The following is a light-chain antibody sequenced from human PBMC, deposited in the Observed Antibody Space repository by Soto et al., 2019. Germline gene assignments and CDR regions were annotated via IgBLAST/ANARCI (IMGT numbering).Light chain of an antibody. CDR2: EVS. J-gene: IGLJ2*01. CDR1: GSDIGAYDF. CDR3: SSYTTSTYFIL. Sequence: QSVLTQPASVSGSPGQSITISCTGTGSDIGAYDFVSWYQQVPGTAPKAMIYEVSSRPSGVSNRFSGSKSGNTASLTISGLHDEDEAYYYCSSYTTSTYFILFGGGTKVTVL. V-gene: IGLV2-14*01.